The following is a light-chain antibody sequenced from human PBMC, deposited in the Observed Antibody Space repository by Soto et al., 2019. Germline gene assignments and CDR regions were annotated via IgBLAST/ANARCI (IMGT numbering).Light chain of an antibody. CDR3: QHYYSYSWT. J-gene: IGKJ1*01. CDR2: DAS. V-gene: IGKV1-5*01. CDR1: QNISSW. Sequence: DIQMTQSPSTLSASVGDRVTITCRANQNISSWLAWYQQKPGKARKVLVYDASRLESGVPSRFSGSGSGTELPLTVSSLQPDDFATYYCQHYYSYSWTFGLGTKVEIK.